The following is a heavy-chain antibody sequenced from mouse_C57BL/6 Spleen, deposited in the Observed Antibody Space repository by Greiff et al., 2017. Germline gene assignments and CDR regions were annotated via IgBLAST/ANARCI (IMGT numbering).Heavy chain of an antibody. Sequence: QVKLQQSGPGLVQPSQSLSISCTVSGFSLTSYGVHWVRQSPGKGLEWLGVIGSGGSTDYNAAFISRLSISYDNSKSQFFFKMNRLQADDTVIYCCARTIVAHWYFGGWGTGATVTVSS. J-gene: IGHJ1*03. CDR1: GFSLTSYG. CDR3: ARTIVAHWYFGG. V-gene: IGHV2-2*01. D-gene: IGHD1-1*01. CDR2: IGSGGST.